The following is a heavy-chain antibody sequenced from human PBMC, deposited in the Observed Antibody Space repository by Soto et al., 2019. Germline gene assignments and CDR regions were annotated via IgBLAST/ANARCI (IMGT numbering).Heavy chain of an antibody. Sequence: GLPLRLPWAAAEFTITNHCIHWVLQATRKGLEWVSLISGSGDRIDYADSVKGRFTISRDNSKNTLSLQMNSLKAEDTAVYYCAKKWAGGYDEAYFDYWGQGTLVTVSS. D-gene: IGHD5-12*01. CDR2: ISGSGDRI. CDR1: EFTITNHC. CDR3: AKKWAGGYDEAYFDY. V-gene: IGHV3-23*01. J-gene: IGHJ4*02.